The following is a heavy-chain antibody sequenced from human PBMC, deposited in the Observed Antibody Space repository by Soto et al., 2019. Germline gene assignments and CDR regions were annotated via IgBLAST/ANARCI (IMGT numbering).Heavy chain of an antibody. V-gene: IGHV3-33*01. Sequence: QVRLVESGGGVVQPGRSLRLSCAVSGFTLSTFRMHWVRQAPGKGLEWVAVIWIDENNKYYADSVKGRFTISRDNSKNTLYLQINSLRAEDTAMYYCVRGSSYASGTYYNVGVFGPWGQGTLLTVSS. D-gene: IGHD3-10*01. CDR2: IWIDENNK. CDR3: VRGSSYASGTYYNVGVFGP. CDR1: GFTLSTFR. J-gene: IGHJ5*02.